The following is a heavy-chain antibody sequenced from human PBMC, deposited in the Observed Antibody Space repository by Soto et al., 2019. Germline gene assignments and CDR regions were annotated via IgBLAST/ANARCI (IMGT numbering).Heavy chain of an antibody. D-gene: IGHD3-10*01. J-gene: IGHJ6*02. CDR1: GGSISSYY. CDR2: IYYSGST. Sequence: PSETLSLTCTVSGGSISSYYWSWIRQPPGKGLEWLGYIYYSGSTNYNPSLKSRVTISVDTSKNQFSLKLSSVTAADTAVYYCARVIGFREHYYDGMDVWGQGTTVTVSS. V-gene: IGHV4-59*01. CDR3: ARVIGFREHYYDGMDV.